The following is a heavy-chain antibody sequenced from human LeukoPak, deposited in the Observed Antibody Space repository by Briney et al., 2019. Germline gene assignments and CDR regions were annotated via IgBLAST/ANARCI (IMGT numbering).Heavy chain of an antibody. CDR2: INHSGST. CDR1: GGSFSGYY. V-gene: IGHV4-34*01. CDR3: ARGFLARLPRWLVDAFDI. J-gene: IGHJ3*02. Sequence: SETLSLTCAVYGGSFSGYYWSWIRQPPGKGLEWIGEINHSGSTNYNPSLKSRVTISVDTSKNQFSLKLSSVTAADTAVYYCARGFLARLPRWLVDAFDIWGQGTMVTVSS. D-gene: IGHD3-9*01.